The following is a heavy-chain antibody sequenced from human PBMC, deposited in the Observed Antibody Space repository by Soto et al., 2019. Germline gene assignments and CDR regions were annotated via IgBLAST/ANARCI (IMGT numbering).Heavy chain of an antibody. Sequence: EVQLVETGGGLIQPGGSLRLSCAASGFTVSSNYMSWVRQAPGKGLEWISVIYSGGSTYYADSVKGRFTISRDNSKNTLYLQMNSLRAEDTAVYYCARGPGIFWCSSISCSQYLNYWGQGTLVTVSS. CDR1: GFTVSSNY. J-gene: IGHJ4*02. D-gene: IGHD2-2*01. CDR2: IYSGGST. CDR3: ARGPGIFWCSSISCSQYLNY. V-gene: IGHV3-53*02.